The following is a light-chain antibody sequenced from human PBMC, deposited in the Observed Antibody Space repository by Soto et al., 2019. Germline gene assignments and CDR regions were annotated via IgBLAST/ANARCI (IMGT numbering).Light chain of an antibody. Sequence: DLVMTQSPLSLPVTLGQPASISCRSSQSLVNSAGNTFLNWFHQRPGQSPRRLIYQASNRDSGVPDRFSGSGSGTDFTLKISRVEANDVGVYYCIQGSHWPFTFGQGTKLEIK. V-gene: IGKV2-30*01. CDR2: QAS. CDR3: IQGSHWPFT. J-gene: IGKJ2*01. CDR1: QSLVNSAGNTF.